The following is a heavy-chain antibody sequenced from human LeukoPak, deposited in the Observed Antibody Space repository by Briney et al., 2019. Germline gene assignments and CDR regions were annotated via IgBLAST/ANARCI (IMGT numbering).Heavy chain of an antibody. V-gene: IGHV3-74*01. J-gene: IGHJ4*02. Sequence: GGSLRLSCAASGFTFSSYWMPWVRQAPGKGLVWVSRINSDGSSTSYADSVKGRFTISRDNAKNTLYLQMNSLRAEDTAVYYCARDSATLYDFWSGYPGNWGQGTLVTVSS. CDR3: ARDSATLYDFWSGYPGN. CDR1: GFTFSSYW. CDR2: INSDGSST. D-gene: IGHD3-3*01.